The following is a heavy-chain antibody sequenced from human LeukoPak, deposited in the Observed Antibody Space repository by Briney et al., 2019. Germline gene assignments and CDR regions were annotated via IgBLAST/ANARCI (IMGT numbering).Heavy chain of an antibody. CDR1: GFTFDDYA. J-gene: IGHJ2*01. Sequence: PGGSLRLSCAASGFTFDDYAMHWVRQAPGKGLEWVANIKQDGSEKYYVDSVKGRFTISRDNANNSLYRQMNSLRAEDTAVYYCASPFRVVVDVWGRGTLVTVSS. D-gene: IGHD2-2*01. CDR3: ASPFRVVVDV. CDR2: IKQDGSEK. V-gene: IGHV3-7*01.